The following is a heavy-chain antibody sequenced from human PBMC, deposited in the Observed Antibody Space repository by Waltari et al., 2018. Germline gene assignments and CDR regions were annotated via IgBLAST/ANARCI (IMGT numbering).Heavy chain of an antibody. CDR3: ARDKLMDDAFDI. Sequence: QLQLQESGPGLVKPSETLSLTCTVSGGSISSSSYYWGWLRQPPGKGLEWIGSIYYSGSTYYNPSLKSRVTISVDTSKNQFSLKLSSVTAADTAVYYCARDKLMDDAFDIWGQGTMVTVSS. J-gene: IGHJ3*02. CDR1: GGSISSSSYY. CDR2: IYYSGST. D-gene: IGHD2-8*01. V-gene: IGHV4-39*07.